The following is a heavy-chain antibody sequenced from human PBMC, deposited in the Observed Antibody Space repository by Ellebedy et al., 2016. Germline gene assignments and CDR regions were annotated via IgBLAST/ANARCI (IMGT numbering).Heavy chain of an antibody. CDR3: TTVYKYNYDSV. CDR1: GFTLCNAL. Sequence: GESLKISCAASGFTLCNALMNWVRQAPGKVLEWVGRIKSKTDGGAADYAAPVKGRFTISRDDSKNTLYLQMNSLKTDDATMYFCTTVYKYNYDSVWGQGTLVTVSS. J-gene: IGHJ4*02. D-gene: IGHD3-16*01. CDR2: IKSKTDGGAA. V-gene: IGHV3-15*01.